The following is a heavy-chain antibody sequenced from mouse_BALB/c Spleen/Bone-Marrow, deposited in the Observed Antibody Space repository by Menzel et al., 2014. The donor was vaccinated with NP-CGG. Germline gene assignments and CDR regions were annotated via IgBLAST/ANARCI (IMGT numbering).Heavy chain of an antibody. CDR1: GFSLSRXN. CDR3: ARNYYGIPYYFDY. D-gene: IGHD1-1*01. Sequence: VQRVESGHGLVAPSQSLSITCTVSGFSLSRXNXHWVXQPPXXGXXWLXXIXXGGSTDYNSALKSRLSISKDNSKSQVFLKXNSLQTDDTAMYYCARNYYGIPYYFDYWGQGTTLTVSS. CDR2: IXXGGST. J-gene: IGHJ2*01. V-gene: IGHV2-6-4*01.